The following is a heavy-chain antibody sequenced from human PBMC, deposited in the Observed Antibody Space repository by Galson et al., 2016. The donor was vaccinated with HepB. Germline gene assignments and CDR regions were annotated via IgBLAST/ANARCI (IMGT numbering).Heavy chain of an antibody. CDR2: INTDTSDR. Sequence: SVKVSCKASGYNFLSNGITWVRQAPGQGLEWMGWINTDTSDRIYTHSLQDRVNMTTDTSTNTAYTEMRSLTCDDTAVYYCARVGYCTGARCYSEGLNVWGQGTTVTVSS. V-gene: IGHV1-18*01. CDR1: GYNFLSNG. J-gene: IGHJ6*02. D-gene: IGHD2-15*01. CDR3: ARVGYCTGARCYSEGLNV.